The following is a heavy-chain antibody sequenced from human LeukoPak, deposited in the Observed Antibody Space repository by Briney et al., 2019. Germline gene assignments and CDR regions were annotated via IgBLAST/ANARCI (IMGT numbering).Heavy chain of an antibody. CDR1: GGTFSSYA. D-gene: IGHD3-22*01. CDR2: IIPIFGTA. Sequence: GASVKVSCKASGGTFSSYAISWVRQAPGQGLEWMGGIIPIFGTANYAQKFQGRVTTTTDESTSTAYMELSSLRSEDTAVYYCARDSMDYYDSSGYLSFDYWGQGTLVTVSS. J-gene: IGHJ4*02. V-gene: IGHV1-69*05. CDR3: ARDSMDYYDSSGYLSFDY.